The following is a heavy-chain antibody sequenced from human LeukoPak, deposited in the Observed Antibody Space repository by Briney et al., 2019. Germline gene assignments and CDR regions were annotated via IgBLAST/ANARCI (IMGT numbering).Heavy chain of an antibody. CDR1: GFTFSNYW. CDR3: ANGLSESFSGGQDQLFDC. CDR2: INSDGSST. D-gene: IGHD6-19*01. V-gene: IGHV3-74*01. J-gene: IGHJ4*02. Sequence: GGSLRLSCAASGFTFSNYWMHWVRQAPGKGLVWVSRINSDGSSTNYADSVKGRFTISRDNAENTLYLQMNSLRADDTAVYYCANGLSESFSGGQDQLFDCWGQGTLVTVSS.